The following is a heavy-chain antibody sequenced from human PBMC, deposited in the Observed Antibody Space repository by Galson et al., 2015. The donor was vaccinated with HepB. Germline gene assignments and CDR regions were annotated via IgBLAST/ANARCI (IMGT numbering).Heavy chain of an antibody. V-gene: IGHV3-11*01. J-gene: IGHJ4*02. CDR2: ISSSGNTI. CDR1: GLTFSDYY. D-gene: IGHD6-19*01. Sequence: SLRLSCAASGLTFSDYYWSWIRQAPGKGLEWVSYISSSGNTIYYADSVRGRFTISRDNAKNSLYLQTKSLRVEDTAVYYCAGSSAWYGGFDYWGQGTLVTVSS. CDR3: AGSSAWYGGFDY.